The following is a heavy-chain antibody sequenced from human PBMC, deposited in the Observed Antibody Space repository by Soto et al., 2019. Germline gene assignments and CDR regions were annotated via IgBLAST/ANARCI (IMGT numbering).Heavy chain of an antibody. CDR3: ASLRYYYDSSGYPIPPAPFDY. V-gene: IGHV1-69*06. CDR1: VGTFSSYA. Sequence: GASVKVSCKASVGTFSSYAISWVRQAPGQGLEWMGGIIPIFGTANYAQKFQGRVTITADKSTSTAYMELSSLRSEDTAVYYCASLRYYYDSSGYPIPPAPFDYWGQGTLVTVSS. CDR2: IIPIFGTA. J-gene: IGHJ4*02. D-gene: IGHD3-22*01.